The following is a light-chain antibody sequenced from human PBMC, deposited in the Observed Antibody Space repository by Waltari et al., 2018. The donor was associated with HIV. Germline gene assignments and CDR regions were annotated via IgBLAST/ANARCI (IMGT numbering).Light chain of an antibody. J-gene: IGLJ3*02. CDR2: KDT. Sequence: SYELTQPPSVSVSPGQTARITCSGDALPKQYAYWYQQRPGQAPGVVIYKDTERPSGIPERFSGSSSGTTATLTIIGVQAQDEADYHCQSADSNASLWVFGGGTKLTVL. CDR3: QSADSNASLWV. V-gene: IGLV3-25*03. CDR1: ALPKQY.